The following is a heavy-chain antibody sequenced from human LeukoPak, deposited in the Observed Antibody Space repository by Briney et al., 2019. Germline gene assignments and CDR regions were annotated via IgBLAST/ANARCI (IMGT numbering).Heavy chain of an antibody. CDR1: GFTFSSYW. J-gene: IGHJ6*02. D-gene: IGHD4-23*01. CDR2: INSDGSGT. V-gene: IGHV3-74*01. CDR3: ARDGRTTVEPTYYGMGV. Sequence: GGSLRLSCAASGFTFSSYWMHWVRQAPGKGLVWVGRINSDGSGTRYADSVKGRFTISRDNAKNTLFLQVSSLRAEDTAVYYCARDGRTTVEPTYYGMGVWGQGTTVTVSS.